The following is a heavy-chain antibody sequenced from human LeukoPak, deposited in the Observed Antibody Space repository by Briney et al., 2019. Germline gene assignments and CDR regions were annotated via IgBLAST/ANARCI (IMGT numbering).Heavy chain of an antibody. J-gene: IGHJ4*02. CDR2: ISWNSGSI. CDR1: GFTFDDYA. CDR3: AKDIGFDIVATMGGGLDY. Sequence: PGGSLRLSCAASGFTFDDYAVHWVRQAPGKGLEWVSGISWNSGSIGYADSVKGRFTTSRDNAKNSLYLQMNSLRAEDMALYYCAKDIGFDIVATMGGGLDYWGQGTLVTVSS. D-gene: IGHD5-12*01. V-gene: IGHV3-9*03.